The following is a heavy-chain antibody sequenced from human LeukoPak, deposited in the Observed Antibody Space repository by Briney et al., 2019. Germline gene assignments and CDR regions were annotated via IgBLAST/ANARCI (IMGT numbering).Heavy chain of an antibody. J-gene: IGHJ4*02. V-gene: IGHV4-30-2*01. CDR1: GGSISSGGYS. CDR2: IFHTGST. Sequence: PSETLSLTCAVSGGSISSGGYSWSWIRQPPGKGLEWIGYIFHTGSTYDNPSLKSRVTTSVDTSKNQFSLSLNSVTAADTAVYYCARRRDGYNFGSFYFDYWGQGILVTVSS. CDR3: ARRRDGYNFGSFYFDY. D-gene: IGHD5-24*01.